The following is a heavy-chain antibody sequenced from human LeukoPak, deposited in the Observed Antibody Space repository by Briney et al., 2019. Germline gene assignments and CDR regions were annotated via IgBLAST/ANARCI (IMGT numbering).Heavy chain of an antibody. Sequence: SQTLSLTCAISGDSFSSNSAAWNWIRQSPSRGLEWLGRTYYRSKWYNDYAVSVKSRITINPDTSKNQFSLQLNSVTPEDTAVYYCAREPIRDYYDSSGYYFLFDYWGQGTLVTVSS. V-gene: IGHV6-1*01. D-gene: IGHD3-22*01. CDR1: GDSFSSNSAA. CDR3: AREPIRDYYDSSGYYFLFDY. CDR2: TYYRSKWYN. J-gene: IGHJ4*02.